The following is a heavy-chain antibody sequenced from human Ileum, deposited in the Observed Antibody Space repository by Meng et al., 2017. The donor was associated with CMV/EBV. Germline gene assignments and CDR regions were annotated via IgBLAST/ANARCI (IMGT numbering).Heavy chain of an antibody. V-gene: IGHV1-18*04. CDR2: VSAYDGDT. CDR3: ARVTNPEYFEH. J-gene: IGHJ1*01. Sequence: HVQLVHSGAEVKKPGAPVKVSCKASGYTYTNYGISWARQAPGQGLEWIGWVSAYDGDTNYAQKVKGRVTMTTDTSTTTAYMELRSLRSDDTAIYYCARVTNPEYFEHWGQGTLVTVSS. CDR1: GYTYTNYG.